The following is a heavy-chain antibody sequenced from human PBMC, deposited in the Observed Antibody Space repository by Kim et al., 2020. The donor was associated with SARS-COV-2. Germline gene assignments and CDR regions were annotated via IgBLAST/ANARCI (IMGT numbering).Heavy chain of an antibody. V-gene: IGHV3-33*01. CDR1: GLIFNTHG. Sequence: GGSLRLSCAASGLIFNTHGFHWVRQAPGKGLEWVTFIWSDGSNKYYADFVKGRFTVSRDDSKDTVYLHMNSLRAEDSGVYYCARDRGKRGFDYVGQGTL. CDR3: ARDRGKRGFDY. J-gene: IGHJ4*02. CDR2: IWSDGSNK. D-gene: IGHD2-15*01.